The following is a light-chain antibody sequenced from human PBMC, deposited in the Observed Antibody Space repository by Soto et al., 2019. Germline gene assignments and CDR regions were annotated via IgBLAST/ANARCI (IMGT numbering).Light chain of an antibody. CDR2: SAS. V-gene: IGKV1-16*02. CDR3: QQYYRYPWT. CDR1: QGISTY. Sequence: DIQLTQSPSFLSASLGDRVTITCRASQGISTYLGWYQQKPGKAPKSLIYSASSLQSGVPSKFSGVGSGTEFTLTITDMQPDDFATYYCQQYYRYPWTFGQGTKVDI. J-gene: IGKJ1*01.